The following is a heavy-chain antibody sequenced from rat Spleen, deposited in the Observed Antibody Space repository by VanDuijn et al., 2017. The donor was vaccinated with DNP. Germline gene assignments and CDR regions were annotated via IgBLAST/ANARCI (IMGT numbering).Heavy chain of an antibody. CDR2: IAPGSGGI. V-gene: IGHV1-57*01. Sequence: QVQLQQSGAELAKPGSSVNISCKASGYTFAGYSIHWIKQTTGQALEWTGYIAPGSGGIKYSEKFKGKATLTVDISSSTAYMQLSSLTPVDTAVYYCARVSKSESGYSMDAWGQGTSVTVSS. D-gene: IGHD3-1*01. CDR1: GYTFAGYS. J-gene: IGHJ4*01. CDR3: ARVSKSESGYSMDA.